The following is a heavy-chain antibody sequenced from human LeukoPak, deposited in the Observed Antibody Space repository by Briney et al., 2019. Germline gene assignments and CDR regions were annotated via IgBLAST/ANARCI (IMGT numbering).Heavy chain of an antibody. J-gene: IGHJ4*02. CDR3: AKEIRTTGTTYFDY. CDR2: ISGSGGST. D-gene: IGHD1-1*01. V-gene: IGHV3-23*01. CDR1: GFTVSSNY. Sequence: GGSLRLSCAASGFTVSSNYMSWVRQAPGKGLEWVSVISGSGGSTYYADSVKGRFTISRDNSKNTLYLQMNSLRAEDTAVYYCAKEIRTTGTTYFDYWGQEPLVTAPS.